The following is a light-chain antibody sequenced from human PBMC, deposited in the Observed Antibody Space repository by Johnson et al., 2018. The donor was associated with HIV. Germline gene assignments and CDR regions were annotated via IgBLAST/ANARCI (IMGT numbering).Light chain of an antibody. CDR3: GTWDTSLNAYV. V-gene: IGLV1-51*02. J-gene: IGLJ1*01. CDR2: END. Sequence: SALTQPPSVSAAPGQKVTISCSGSSSNIGNNYVSWYQQFPGTAPKLLIYENDKRPSGIPDRFSGSKSATSATLGITGLQTRDEADYYCGTWDTSLNAYVFGTGTKVTVL. CDR1: SSNIGNNY.